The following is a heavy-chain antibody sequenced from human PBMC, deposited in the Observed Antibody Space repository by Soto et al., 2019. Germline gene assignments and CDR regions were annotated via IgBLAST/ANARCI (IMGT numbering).Heavy chain of an antibody. Sequence: QVHLVESGGGVVQPGRSLRLSCAASGFSFPIFPMHWVRQAPGKGLEWVAVIWYDGSNKYYAESVQGRFSISRDNSKNTLYLAMNGLRAADTAVYYCAREEGEQQLDYWGQGTLVTVSS. CDR2: IWYDGSNK. CDR1: GFSFPIFP. D-gene: IGHD6-13*01. V-gene: IGHV3-33*01. CDR3: AREEGEQQLDY. J-gene: IGHJ4*02.